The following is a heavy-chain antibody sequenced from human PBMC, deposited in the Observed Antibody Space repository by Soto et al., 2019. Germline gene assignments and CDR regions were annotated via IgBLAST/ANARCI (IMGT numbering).Heavy chain of an antibody. V-gene: IGHV3-33*01. D-gene: IGHD1-1*01. CDR1: GFTFGRRG. CDR3: ARDLNTGEIDY. J-gene: IGHJ4*02. Sequence: VPMVESGGGVVQPGPSLRLSCVASGFTFGRRGMHWVRQAPGGALEWVAIIWFDGSKTYYADSVKGRLTVSRDNSKNTLYLQMDSLRGDDTAVYYCARDLNTGEIDYWGQGTLVTVSS. CDR2: IWFDGSKT.